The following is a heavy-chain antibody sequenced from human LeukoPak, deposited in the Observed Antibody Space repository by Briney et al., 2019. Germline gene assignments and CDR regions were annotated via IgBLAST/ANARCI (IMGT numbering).Heavy chain of an antibody. D-gene: IGHD4-11*01. CDR2: IYSGGTT. CDR3: ATLGPTEYFVY. V-gene: IGHV3-53*01. CDR1: GFTVSSNH. J-gene: IGHJ4*02. Sequence: GGSLRLSCAASGFTVSSNHMSWVRQAPGKGLEWVSVIYSGGTTYYADSVKGRFTISRDNSKSTLYLQMNSLRAEDTAVYYCATLGPTEYFVYWSQGTLVTVSS.